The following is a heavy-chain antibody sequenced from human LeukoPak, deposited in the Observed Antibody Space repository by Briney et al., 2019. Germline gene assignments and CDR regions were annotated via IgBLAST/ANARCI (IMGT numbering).Heavy chain of an antibody. CDR1: GFTFSSYA. CDR2: ISYDGSNK. D-gene: IGHD6-25*01. J-gene: IGHJ4*02. Sequence: GGSLRLSCAASGFTFSSYAMHWVRQAPGKGLEWVAVISYDGSNKYYADSVKGRFTISRDNSKNTLYLQMNSLRAEDTAVYYCARPRVGSSGDWGQGTLVTVSS. V-gene: IGHV3-30-3*01. CDR3: ARPRVGSSGD.